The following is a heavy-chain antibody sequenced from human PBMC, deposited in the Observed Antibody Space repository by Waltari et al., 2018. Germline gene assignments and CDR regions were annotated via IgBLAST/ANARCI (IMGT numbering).Heavy chain of an antibody. CDR1: GFTFDDYA. D-gene: IGHD3-10*01. J-gene: IGHJ1*01. V-gene: IGHV3-9*01. CDR2: ISGNSGGI. CDR3: VKGGWGFGELYDQH. Sequence: EVQLVESGGGLAQPGRSLRLSCVASGFTFDDYAMHWVRQRPGKGLEWVSGISGNSGGIGYADSTRGRFTISRDNAKKSLYLQMQSLRPDDTARYYCVKGGWGFGELYDQHWGQGTLVTVSS.